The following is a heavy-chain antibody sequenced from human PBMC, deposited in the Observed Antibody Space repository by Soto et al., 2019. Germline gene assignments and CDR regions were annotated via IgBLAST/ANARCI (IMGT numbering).Heavy chain of an antibody. D-gene: IGHD4-17*01. CDR2: VYATGTT. V-gene: IGHV4-4*07. CDR3: VRDGSKTLRDWFDP. CDR1: GGSISKFY. J-gene: IGHJ5*02. Sequence: QVQLQESGPGLVKPSETLSLTCSVSGGSISKFYWSWIRQTCGKGLEWMGRVYATGTTDYNPSLRRRIAMSVDIAKKTFSPRLTSVTAADTGVYYCVRDGSKTLRDWFDPWGQGILVTVSS.